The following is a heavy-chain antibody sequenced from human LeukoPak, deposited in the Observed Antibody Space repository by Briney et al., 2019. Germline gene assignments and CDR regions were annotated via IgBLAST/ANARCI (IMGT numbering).Heavy chain of an antibody. CDR2: VKTTTDGGTA. Sequence: PGGSLRLSCTASEFAFSNVSMSWVRQSPGKGLEWVGRVKTTTDGGTAEYAAPVKGRFTISRDDSKNTMYLQMNSLKIEGTGVYYCTYEGFDYWGQGTLVTVSS. J-gene: IGHJ4*02. D-gene: IGHD3-3*01. CDR1: EFAFSNVS. CDR3: TYEGFDY. V-gene: IGHV3-15*01.